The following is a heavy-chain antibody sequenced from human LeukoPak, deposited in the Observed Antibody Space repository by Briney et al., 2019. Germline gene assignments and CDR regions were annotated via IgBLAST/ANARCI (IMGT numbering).Heavy chain of an antibody. CDR3: AKDISSGYYDILTGYFGAFDI. CDR1: GVTFDDYA. D-gene: IGHD3-9*01. Sequence: SLLLSGAASGVTFDDYAMHWVGQAPGKGLEWVSGISWNSGSICYADSVKGRFTISRDNAKNSLYLQMNSLRAEDMALYYCAKDISSGYYDILTGYFGAFDIWGQGTMVTVSS. V-gene: IGHV3-9*03. CDR2: ISWNSGSI. J-gene: IGHJ3*02.